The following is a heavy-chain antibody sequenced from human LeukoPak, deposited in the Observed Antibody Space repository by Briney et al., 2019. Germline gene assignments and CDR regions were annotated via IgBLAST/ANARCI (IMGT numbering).Heavy chain of an antibody. CDR3: ARVDGMEWLLFFDY. D-gene: IGHD3-3*01. CDR2: IYYSGST. V-gene: IGHV4-59*01. Sequence: SETLSLTCTVSGGSISSYYWSWIRQPPGKGLEWIGYIYYSGSTNYNPSLKSRVTISVDTSKNQFSLKLSSVTAADTAVYYCARVDGMEWLLFFDYWGQGTLVTVSS. CDR1: GGSISSYY. J-gene: IGHJ4*02.